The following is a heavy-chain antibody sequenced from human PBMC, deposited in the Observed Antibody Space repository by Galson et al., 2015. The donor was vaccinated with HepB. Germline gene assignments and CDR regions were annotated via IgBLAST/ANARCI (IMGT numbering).Heavy chain of an antibody. CDR3: IRDGGAWLVSVYFQL. D-gene: IGHD6-19*01. J-gene: IGHJ1*01. Sequence: SVKVSCKASDDTFSSYDISWVRQAAGQGLEWVGWISVYNGDTKYSPNFQGRVTMTTDTSKTTAYLEMRSLTSEYTAVYYCIRDGGAWLVSVYFQLWGQGTLVTVSS. V-gene: IGHV1-18*01. CDR2: ISVYNGDT. CDR1: DDTFSSYD.